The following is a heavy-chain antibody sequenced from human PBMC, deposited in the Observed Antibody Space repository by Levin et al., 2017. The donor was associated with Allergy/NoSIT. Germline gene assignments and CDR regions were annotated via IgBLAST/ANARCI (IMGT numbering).Heavy chain of an antibody. D-gene: IGHD2-2*01. CDR1: GFTFSNFG. Sequence: SGGSLRLSCAASGFTFSNFGMHWVRQAPGKGLEWVAFIWNDGNNKYYADSVKGRFTISRNDSKNTLDLQLNSLRDEDTAVYYCARDQGKYHLTLDMWGQGTMVTVSS. V-gene: IGHV3-33*01. CDR2: IWNDGNNK. J-gene: IGHJ3*02. CDR3: ARDQGKYHLTLDM.